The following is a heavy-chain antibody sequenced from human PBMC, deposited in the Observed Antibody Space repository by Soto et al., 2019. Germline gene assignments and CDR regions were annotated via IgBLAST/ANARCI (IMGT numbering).Heavy chain of an antibody. Sequence: SETLSLTCTVSGGSISSYYWSWIRQPPGKGLEWIGYIYYSGSTNYNPSLKSRVTISVDTSKNQFSLRLSSVTAADTAGDYCARDPAGGQLVSYGWFDPWGQGTLVTVSS. CDR1: GGSISSYY. D-gene: IGHD6-6*01. CDR2: IYYSGST. V-gene: IGHV4-59*01. J-gene: IGHJ5*02. CDR3: ARDPAGGQLVSYGWFDP.